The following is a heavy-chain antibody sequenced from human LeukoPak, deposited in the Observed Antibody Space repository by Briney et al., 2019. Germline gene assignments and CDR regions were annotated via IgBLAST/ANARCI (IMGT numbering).Heavy chain of an antibody. Sequence: GGSLRLSCADSQFTFNGSWMNWVRQAPGKGLEWVANMDPTGSQKRYVDSVRGRFTISKDNPGASLYLDMHSLGAEDTAIYYCAIWTSGNYWGQGTLVTVSS. J-gene: IGHJ4*02. CDR1: QFTFNGSW. CDR2: MDPTGSQK. CDR3: AIWTSGNY. D-gene: IGHD1-1*01. V-gene: IGHV3-7*01.